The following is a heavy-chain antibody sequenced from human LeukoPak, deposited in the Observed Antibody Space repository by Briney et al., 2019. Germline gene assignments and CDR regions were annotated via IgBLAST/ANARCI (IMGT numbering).Heavy chain of an antibody. CDR1: GFTFSSYA. D-gene: IGHD3-22*01. J-gene: IGHJ4*02. CDR2: ISGSGGST. CDR3: AKAPLPNPYYYDSSGYYDY. V-gene: IGHV3-23*01. Sequence: PGGSLRLSCAASGFTFSSYAMSWVRQAPGKGLEWASAISGSGGSTYYADSVKGRFTISRDNSKNTLYLQMNSLRAEDTAVYYCAKAPLPNPYYYDSSGYYDYWGQGTLVTVSS.